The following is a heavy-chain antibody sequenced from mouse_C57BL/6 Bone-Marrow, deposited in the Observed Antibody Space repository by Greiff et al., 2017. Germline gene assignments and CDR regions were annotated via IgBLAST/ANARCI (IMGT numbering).Heavy chain of an antibody. Sequence: QVQLQQPGAELVKPGASVKLSCKASGYTFTSYWMQWVKQRPGQGLEWIGEIDPSDSYTNYNQKFKGKATLTVDTSSSTAYMQLSSLTSEDSAVFYGARRDYCGYWGQGTTLTVSS. CDR3: ARRDYCGY. V-gene: IGHV1-50*01. CDR1: GYTFTSYW. CDR2: IDPSDSYT. J-gene: IGHJ2*01.